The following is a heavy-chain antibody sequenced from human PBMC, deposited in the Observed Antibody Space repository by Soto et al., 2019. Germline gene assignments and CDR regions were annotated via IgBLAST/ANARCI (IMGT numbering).Heavy chain of an antibody. CDR2: ISYHGSNS. Sequence: PGGSLRLSCAASGFTFSVYGMHWVRQAPGKGLEWVAVISYHGSNSYYADSVKGRFTISRDNSKNTLYLQMNSLRAEDTAVYYCAKSGSSSWTTSDYWGQGTLVTVPQ. CDR1: GFTFSVYG. CDR3: AKSGSSSWTTSDY. D-gene: IGHD6-13*01. V-gene: IGHV3-30*18. J-gene: IGHJ4*02.